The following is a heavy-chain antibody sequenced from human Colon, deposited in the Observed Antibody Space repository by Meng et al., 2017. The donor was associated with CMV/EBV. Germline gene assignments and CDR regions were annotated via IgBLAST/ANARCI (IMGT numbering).Heavy chain of an antibody. Sequence: GGSLRLSCVASGFDYNIFGMNWLRQAPGKGLEWVASISRTSVYKYHTESVQGRFTISRDNAKSTLFLEMNSLTVEDTAVYYCARDSSPKEENMAVLMYVRPFNYFDPWGQGALVTVSS. J-gene: IGHJ5*02. CDR3: ARDSSPKEENMAVLMYVRPFNYFDP. D-gene: IGHD2/OR15-2a*01. CDR2: ISRTSVYK. CDR1: GFDYNIFG. V-gene: IGHV3-21*06.